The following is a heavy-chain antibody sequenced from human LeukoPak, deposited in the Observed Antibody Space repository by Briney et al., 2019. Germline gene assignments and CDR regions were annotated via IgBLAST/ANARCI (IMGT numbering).Heavy chain of an antibody. CDR1: GGSISSSSYY. V-gene: IGHV4-39*07. CDR2: IYYSGST. Sequence: KASETLSLTCTVSGGSISSSSYYWGWIRQPPGKGLEWIGSIYYSGSTYYNPSLKSRVTISVDTSKNQFSLKLSSVTAADTAVYYCARDLPDYYDSSGYYYWGQGTLVTVSS. CDR3: ARDLPDYYDSSGYYY. D-gene: IGHD3-22*01. J-gene: IGHJ4*02.